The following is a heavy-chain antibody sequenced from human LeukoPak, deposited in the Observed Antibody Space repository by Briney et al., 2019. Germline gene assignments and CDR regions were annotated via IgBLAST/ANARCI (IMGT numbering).Heavy chain of an antibody. Sequence: GALRLSCVVSGFSISSHWMSWVRQAPGKGLEWVASLKEDVSARNLVDSVKGRFTISTDNAKNSLYLQMNSLRVEDTAVYYCARDPEYSSSWYDYWGQGTLVTVSS. J-gene: IGHJ4*02. CDR2: LKEDVSAR. CDR3: ARDPEYSSSWYDY. V-gene: IGHV3-7*01. D-gene: IGHD6-13*01. CDR1: GFSISSHW.